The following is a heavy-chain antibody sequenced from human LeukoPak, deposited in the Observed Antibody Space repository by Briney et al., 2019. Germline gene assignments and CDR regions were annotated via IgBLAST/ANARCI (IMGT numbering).Heavy chain of an antibody. J-gene: IGHJ4*02. CDR1: GYTFTGYY. V-gene: IGHV1-46*01. CDR3: ARGSATVTLDLPHDY. Sequence: GASVKVSCKASGYTFTGYYMHWVRQAPGQGLEWMGWINPSGGSTSYAQKFQGRVTMTRDMSTSTVYMELSSLRSEDTPVYYCARGSATVTLDLPHDYWGQGTLVTVSS. CDR2: INPSGGST. D-gene: IGHD4-17*01.